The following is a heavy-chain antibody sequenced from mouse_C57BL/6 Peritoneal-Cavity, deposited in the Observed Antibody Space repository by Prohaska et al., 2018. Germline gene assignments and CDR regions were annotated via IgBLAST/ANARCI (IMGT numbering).Heavy chain of an antibody. D-gene: IGHD1-1*01. CDR1: GYTFTSYW. Sequence: KASGYTFTSYWITWVKQRPGQGLEWIGDIYPGSGSTNYNEKFKSKATLTVDTSSSTAYMQLSSLTSEDSAVYYCARDYDFDYWGQGTTLTVSS. V-gene: IGHV1-55*01. J-gene: IGHJ2*01. CDR3: ARDYDFDY. CDR2: IYPGSGST.